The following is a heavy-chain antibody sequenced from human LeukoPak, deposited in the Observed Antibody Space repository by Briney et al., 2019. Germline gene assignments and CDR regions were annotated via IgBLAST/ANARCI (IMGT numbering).Heavy chain of an antibody. D-gene: IGHD5-12*01. CDR2: ISSNGGST. J-gene: IGHJ6*02. CDR1: GFTFSSYA. Sequence: GGSLRLSCSASGFTFSSYAMHWVRQAPGKGLEYVSAISSNGGSTYYADSVKGRFTISRDNSKNTLFLQMGSLRAEDMAVYYCARWLYGMDVWGQGTTVTVSS. V-gene: IGHV3-64*02. CDR3: ARWLYGMDV.